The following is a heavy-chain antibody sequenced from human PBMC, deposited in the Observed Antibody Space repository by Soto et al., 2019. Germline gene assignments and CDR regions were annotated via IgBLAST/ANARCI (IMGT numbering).Heavy chain of an antibody. Sequence: AGGSLILSCASSGCTFSTYAMSLVRQAPGKGLEWVSGLSGSGDSTYYADSVKGRFTISRDNSRNTLHLQMSSLRAEDTAVYYCGGFYDSSGYPWAFDIWGQGTMVTVSS. CDR3: GGFYDSSGYPWAFDI. D-gene: IGHD3-22*01. CDR2: LSGSGDST. V-gene: IGHV3-23*01. CDR1: GCTFSTYA. J-gene: IGHJ3*02.